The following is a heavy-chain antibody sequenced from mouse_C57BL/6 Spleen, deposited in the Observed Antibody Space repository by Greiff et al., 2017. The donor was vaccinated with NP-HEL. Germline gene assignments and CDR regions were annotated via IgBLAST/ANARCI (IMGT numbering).Heavy chain of an antibody. CDR1: GYTFTSYW. J-gene: IGHJ4*01. Sequence: QVQLQQPGAELVKPGASVKLSCKASGYTFTSYWMQWVKQRPGQGLEWIGELDPSDSYTNYNQKFKGKATLTVDTSSSTAYMQLSSLTSEDSAVYYCASPIYYGNYHYAMDYWGQGTSVTVSS. CDR3: ASPIYYGNYHYAMDY. D-gene: IGHD2-1*01. V-gene: IGHV1-50*01. CDR2: LDPSDSYT.